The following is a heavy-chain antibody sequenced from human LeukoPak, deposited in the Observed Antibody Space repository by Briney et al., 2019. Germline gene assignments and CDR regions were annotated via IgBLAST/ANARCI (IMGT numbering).Heavy chain of an antibody. Sequence: GGSLSLSCAASGFNFDNYGMRWVRQAPGKGREWVSGINWNGGSTGYADSVKGRFTISRDNAKNSLYLQMNSLRAEDTALYYCASGYSAYDADHFDYWGQGTLVTVSS. V-gene: IGHV3-20*04. CDR3: ASGYSAYDADHFDY. CDR1: GFNFDNYG. CDR2: INWNGGST. D-gene: IGHD5-12*01. J-gene: IGHJ4*02.